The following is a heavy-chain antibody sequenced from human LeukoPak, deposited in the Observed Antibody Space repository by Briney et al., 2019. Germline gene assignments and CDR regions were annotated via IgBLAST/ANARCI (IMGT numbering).Heavy chain of an antibody. CDR2: INHSGST. D-gene: IGHD2-15*01. J-gene: IGHJ4*02. CDR1: GGSFSGYY. V-gene: IGHV4-34*01. CDR3: ARDSGAVAASLDY. Sequence: SETLSLTCAVYGGSFSGYYWSWIRQPPGKGLEWIGEINHSGSTNYNPSLKSRVTISVDTSKNQFSLKLSSVTAADTAVYYCARDSGAVAASLDYWGQGTLVTVSS.